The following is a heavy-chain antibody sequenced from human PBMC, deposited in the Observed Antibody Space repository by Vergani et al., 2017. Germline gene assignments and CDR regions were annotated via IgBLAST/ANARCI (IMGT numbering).Heavy chain of an antibody. Sequence: QLQLQESGPGLVKPSETLSLTCSVSGDSITSRLDYWGWIRQTPGKGLEWIGSMYHSGTTYYNPSLKSRATLSVDTSKNQISLQVTSVTAADTAIYFCARTESFILRYFHWALWGQGTLVTVSS. D-gene: IGHD3-9*01. CDR1: GDSITSRLDY. CDR3: ARTESFILRYFHWAL. J-gene: IGHJ4*02. V-gene: IGHV4-39*01. CDR2: MYHSGTT.